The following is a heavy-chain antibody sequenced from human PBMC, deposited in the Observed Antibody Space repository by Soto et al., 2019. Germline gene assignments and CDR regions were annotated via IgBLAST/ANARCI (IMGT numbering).Heavy chain of an antibody. CDR1: GFTFSNYA. Sequence: EVQLLESGGGSVQPGVSLRLSCSASGFTFSNYAMSWVRQAPGKGLEWVASISGSGRSTNYADSVKGRFTISRDNSKNTLAVQMSSLRAEDTAVYYCARDGGNICSGGSCYFQAPDYWGQGTLVTVSP. V-gene: IGHV3-23*01. CDR2: ISGSGRST. CDR3: ARDGGNICSGGSCYFQAPDY. J-gene: IGHJ4*02. D-gene: IGHD2-15*01.